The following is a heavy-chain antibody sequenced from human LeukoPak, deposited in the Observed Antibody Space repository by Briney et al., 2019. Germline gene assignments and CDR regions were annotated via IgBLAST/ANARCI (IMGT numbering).Heavy chain of an antibody. J-gene: IGHJ4*02. Sequence: GGSLRLSCAASGFTFSGYAMSWVRQAPGKGLEWVSSISGSDGRTNYADSVKGRSTISRDNSKNTLYLQMNSLRAEDTAVYYCAKEDFYESSGYPPFDYWGQGTLVTVSS. CDR3: AKEDFYESSGYPPFDY. CDR2: ISGSDGRT. V-gene: IGHV3-23*01. CDR1: GFTFSGYA. D-gene: IGHD3-22*01.